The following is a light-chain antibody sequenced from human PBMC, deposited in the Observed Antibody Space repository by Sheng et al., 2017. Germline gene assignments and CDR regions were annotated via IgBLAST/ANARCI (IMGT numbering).Light chain of an antibody. J-gene: IGKJ2*01. V-gene: IGKV1-13*02. Sequence: AVQLTQSPPSLSASVGDRVTITCRASQGPRRALAWYQQKPGKAPRLLIFDASGLESGVPSRFSGSASGTDFTLTISSLQPEDFATYYCQQYNSYSYTFGQGTKLEIK. CDR2: DAS. CDR1: QGPRRA. CDR3: QQYNSYSYT.